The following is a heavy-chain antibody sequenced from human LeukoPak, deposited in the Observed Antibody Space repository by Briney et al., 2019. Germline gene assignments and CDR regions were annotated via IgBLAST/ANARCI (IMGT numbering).Heavy chain of an antibody. CDR1: GGSVSSGSYY. CDR2: IYYSGST. D-gene: IGHD3-3*01. CDR3: ARDSRRTISPGGP. J-gene: IGHJ5*02. Sequence: SETLSLTCTVSGGSVSSGSYYWSWIRQPPGKGLEWIGYIYYSGSTNYNPSLESRVTISVDTSKNQFSLKLSSVTAADTAVYYCARDSRRTISPGGPWGQGTLVTVSS. V-gene: IGHV4-61*01.